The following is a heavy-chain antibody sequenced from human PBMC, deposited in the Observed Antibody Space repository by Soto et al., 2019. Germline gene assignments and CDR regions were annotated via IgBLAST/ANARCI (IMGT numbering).Heavy chain of an antibody. CDR3: VVATPRITYGMDV. D-gene: IGHD5-12*01. Sequence: QVQLVQSGAEVTKPGASVKVSCKAYGYTFTGYYMHWVRQAPGQGLEWMGWINPNSGVTNYAQKFQERGTMTRHTSISTAYMELSRLRSGDTAVYYCVVATPRITYGMDVWGQGPTVTVS. CDR2: INPNSGVT. J-gene: IGHJ6*02. CDR1: GYTFTGYY. V-gene: IGHV1-2*02.